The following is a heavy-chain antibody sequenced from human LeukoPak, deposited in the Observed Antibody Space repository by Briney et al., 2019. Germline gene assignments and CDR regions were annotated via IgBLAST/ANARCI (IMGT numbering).Heavy chain of an antibody. CDR1: GGSFSGYY. J-gene: IGHJ3*02. D-gene: IGHD2-2*01. Sequence: SQTLSLTCALYGGSFSGYYCSWIRHPPEEGLEWIGEINHSGSTKHNPSLKSRLTISEDTSKNQFSLKLSSVPAADTAVYYCASGTMRWATNAFDIWGQGTMVTVSS. CDR3: ASGTMRWATNAFDI. CDR2: INHSGST. V-gene: IGHV4-34*01.